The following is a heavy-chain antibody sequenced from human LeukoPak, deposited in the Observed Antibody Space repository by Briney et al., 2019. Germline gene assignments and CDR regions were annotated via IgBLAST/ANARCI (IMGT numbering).Heavy chain of an antibody. D-gene: IGHD3-22*01. CDR3: QVSGYSSFDY. Sequence: GGSLRLSCAASGFTFSSYGMHWVRQAPGKGLEWVAFIRYDGSNKYYADSVKGRFTISRDNSKNTLYLQMNSLRAEDTAVYYCQVSGYSSFDYWGQGTLVTVSS. J-gene: IGHJ4*02. V-gene: IGHV3-30*02. CDR2: IRYDGSNK. CDR1: GFTFSSYG.